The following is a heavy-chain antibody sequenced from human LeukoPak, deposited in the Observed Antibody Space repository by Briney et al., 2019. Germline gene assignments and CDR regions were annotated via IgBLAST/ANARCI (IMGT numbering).Heavy chain of an antibody. CDR2: IYYSGST. V-gene: IGHV4-34*11. D-gene: IGHD6-19*01. Sequence: SETLSLTCAVYGGSFSGYYWSWIRQPPGKGLEWIGYIYYSGSTNYNPSLKSRVTMSVDTSKNQFSLNLTSVSAADTAVYYCVGGQQWLAFDSWGQGALVTVSS. J-gene: IGHJ4*02. CDR3: VGGQQWLAFDS. CDR1: GGSFSGYY.